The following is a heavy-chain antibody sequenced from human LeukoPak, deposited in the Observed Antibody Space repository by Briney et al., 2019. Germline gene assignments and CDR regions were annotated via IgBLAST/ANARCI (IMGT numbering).Heavy chain of an antibody. D-gene: IGHD2/OR15-2a*01. CDR2: INSDGSST. V-gene: IGHV3-74*01. CDR1: GFTFSGSW. Sequence: PGGSLSLSCIASGFTFSGSWMHWVRQVPGKGLEWVSRINSDGSSTAYADSVKGRFTISRDNAKTMLYLQMNSLRADDTAMYYCARAIGLDFDFWGQGTLVTVSS. J-gene: IGHJ4*02. CDR3: ARAIGLDFDF.